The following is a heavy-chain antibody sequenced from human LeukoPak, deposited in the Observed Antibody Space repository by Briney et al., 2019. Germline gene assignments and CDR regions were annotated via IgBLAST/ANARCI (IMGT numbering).Heavy chain of an antibody. Sequence: SETLSLTCTVSGGSISSSSYYWGWIRQPPGKGLEWIGSIYYSGSTYYNPSLKSRATISVDTSKNQFSLKLSSVTAADTAVYYCARKRGWFGELLSEYYFDYWGQGTLVTVSS. CDR3: ARKRGWFGELLSEYYFDY. CDR2: IYYSGST. D-gene: IGHD3-10*01. CDR1: GGSISSSSYY. J-gene: IGHJ4*02. V-gene: IGHV4-39*01.